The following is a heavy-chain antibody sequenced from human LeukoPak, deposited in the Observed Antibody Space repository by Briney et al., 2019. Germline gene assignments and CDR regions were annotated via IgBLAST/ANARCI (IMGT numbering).Heavy chain of an antibody. Sequence: AETLTLTCTVSGVSFSSCNFYWSWLPQPPGKGLEGISYFYYSGSSYYSPSLKSRVIPTEDTSKNLFPLKQSLRAGADSAVYYCARLYSSGWHYFDYWGQGSLVTVSS. V-gene: IGHV4-61*01. CDR2: FYYSGSS. CDR1: GVSFSSCNFY. D-gene: IGHD6-19*01. J-gene: IGHJ4*02. CDR3: ARLYSSGWHYFDY.